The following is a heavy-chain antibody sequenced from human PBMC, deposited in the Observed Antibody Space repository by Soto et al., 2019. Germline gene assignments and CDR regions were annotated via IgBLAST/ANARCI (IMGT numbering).Heavy chain of an antibody. Sequence: ASVKVSCKASGYTFTSYDINWVRQATGQGLEWMGWMNPNSGNTGYAQKFQGRVTMTRNTSISTAYMELSSLRSEDTAVYYCARGRVVPATYYYYYMDVWGKGTTVTVSS. J-gene: IGHJ6*03. V-gene: IGHV1-8*02. D-gene: IGHD2-2*01. CDR2: MNPNSGNT. CDR3: ARGRVVPATYYYYYMDV. CDR1: GYTFTSYD.